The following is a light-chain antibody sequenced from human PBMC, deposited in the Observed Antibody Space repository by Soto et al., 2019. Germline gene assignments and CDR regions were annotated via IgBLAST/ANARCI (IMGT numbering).Light chain of an antibody. CDR2: EIF. CDR3: SSYTTSHTLV. V-gene: IGLV2-14*01. Sequence: QSVLTQPASVSESPGQSITISCTGTSSDVGASDFVSWYQQHPGKAPELIIYEIFNRPSGVSKRFSGSKSGNTASLTISGLQAEDESDYYCSSYTTSHTLVFGGGTKLTVL. J-gene: IGLJ2*01. CDR1: SSDVGASDF.